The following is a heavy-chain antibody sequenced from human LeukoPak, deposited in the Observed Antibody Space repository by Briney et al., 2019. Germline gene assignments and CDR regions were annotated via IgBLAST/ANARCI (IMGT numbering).Heavy chain of an antibody. J-gene: IGHJ4*01. V-gene: IGHV3-23*01. Sequence: GGSPRLSCAASGFTFSSYAMSWVRQAPGKGLEWVSAISGSGGSTYHADSVKGRFTISRDNSKNTLYLQMNSLRAEDTAVYYFAKARDFWSGYHFDYWGQGTLVTVSS. D-gene: IGHD3-3*01. CDR1: GFTFSSYA. CDR2: ISGSGGST. CDR3: AKARDFWSGYHFDY.